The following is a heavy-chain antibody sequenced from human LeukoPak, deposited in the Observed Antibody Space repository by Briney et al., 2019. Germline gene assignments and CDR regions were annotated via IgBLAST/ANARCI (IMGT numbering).Heavy chain of an antibody. Sequence: GGSLRLSCAASGFTFSSYVIHWVRQAPGKGLEWVAHISYDGSDKYYADSVKGRFTISRDNSKNTLYLQMNSLRAEDAAVYYCARDVNPRDDFWSGLALYYYYYMDVWGKGTTVTVSS. J-gene: IGHJ6*03. V-gene: IGHV3-30-3*01. CDR3: ARDVNPRDDFWSGLALYYYYYMDV. D-gene: IGHD3-3*01. CDR1: GFTFSSYV. CDR2: ISYDGSDK.